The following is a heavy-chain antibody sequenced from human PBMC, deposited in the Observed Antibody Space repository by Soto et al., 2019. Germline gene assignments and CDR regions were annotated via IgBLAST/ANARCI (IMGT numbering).Heavy chain of an antibody. D-gene: IGHD4-4*01. CDR3: AKDSWSTVTNWFDP. Sequence: EVQLLESGGGLVQPGGSLRLSCAASGFTFSSYALSWVRQAPGKGLEWVSALSGSGGSTYYADSVKGRFTISRDNSKNTLYLQMNSLRAEDTAVYYCAKDSWSTVTNWFDPWGQGTLVTVSS. J-gene: IGHJ5*02. V-gene: IGHV3-23*01. CDR2: LSGSGGST. CDR1: GFTFSSYA.